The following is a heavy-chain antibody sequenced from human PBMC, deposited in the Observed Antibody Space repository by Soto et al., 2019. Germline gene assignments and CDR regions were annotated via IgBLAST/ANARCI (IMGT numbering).Heavy chain of an antibody. CDR2: IKEDGSEK. V-gene: IGHV3-7*01. CDR1: GFSFGNDW. CDR3: ARAERNSKYHPLLS. Sequence: GVLRLSCTASGFSFGNDWMGWVRQAPGKGLEWVANIKEDGSEKFSVDSVRDRFTISRDNARNSLYLQMNSLRADDTAVYYCARAERNSKYHPLLSWGQGTLVTVSS. D-gene: IGHD1-1*01. J-gene: IGHJ4*02.